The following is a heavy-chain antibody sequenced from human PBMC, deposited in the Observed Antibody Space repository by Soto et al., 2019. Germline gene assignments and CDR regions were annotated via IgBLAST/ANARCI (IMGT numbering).Heavy chain of an antibody. J-gene: IGHJ6*02. D-gene: IGHD3-3*01. CDR1: GFTFSSYG. V-gene: IGHV3-33*01. CDR3: ARTTGRETYYDFWSGYYLAGTYYYGMDV. CDR2: IWYDGSNK. Sequence: GGSLRLSCAASGFTFSSYGMHWVRQAPGKGLEWVAVIWYDGSNKYYADSVKGRFTISRDNSKNTLYLQMNSLRAEDTAVYYCARTTGRETYYDFWSGYYLAGTYYYGMDVWGQGTTVTVSS.